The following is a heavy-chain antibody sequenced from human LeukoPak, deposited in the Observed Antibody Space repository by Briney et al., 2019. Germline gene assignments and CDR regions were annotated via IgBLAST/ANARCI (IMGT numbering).Heavy chain of an antibody. CDR1: GDSISGYL. D-gene: IGHD4-17*01. CDR3: ARVGDYGDYDSLYGLDV. CDR2: IYYSGST. J-gene: IGHJ6*02. V-gene: IGHV4-59*01. Sequence: PSETLSLTCTVSGDSISGYLWSWIRQPPGKGLEWIGYIYYSGSTNYNPSLKSRVAISVDTSKNQFSLKLSSVTAADTAIYYCARVGDYGDYDSLYGLDVWGHGTTVTVSS.